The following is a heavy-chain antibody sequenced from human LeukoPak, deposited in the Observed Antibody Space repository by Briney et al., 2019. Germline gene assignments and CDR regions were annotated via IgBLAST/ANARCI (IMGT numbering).Heavy chain of an antibody. J-gene: IGHJ4*02. CDR3: ARAPVLEWLLYDY. CDR2: IYYSGST. D-gene: IGHD3-3*01. CDR1: GGSISSGDYY. Sequence: PSETLSLTCTVSGGSISSGDYYLSWIRQPPGKGLEWIGYIYYSGSTYYNPSLKSRVTISVDTSKNQFSLKLSSVTAADTAVYYCARAPVLEWLLYDYWGQGTLVTVSS. V-gene: IGHV4-30-4*08.